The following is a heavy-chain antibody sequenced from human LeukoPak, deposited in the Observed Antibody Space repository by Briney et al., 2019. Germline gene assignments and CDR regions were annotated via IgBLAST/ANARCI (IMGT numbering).Heavy chain of an antibody. CDR3: AREAYDFWSGSLDY. V-gene: IGHV4-59*12. Sequence: SETLSLTCTVSGGSISSYYWSWIRQPPGKGLEWIGYIYSSGSTNYNPSLKSRVTISVDRSKNQFSLKLSSVTAADTAVYYCAREAYDFWSGSLDYWGQGTLVTVSS. D-gene: IGHD3-3*01. CDR2: IYSSGST. J-gene: IGHJ4*02. CDR1: GGSISSYY.